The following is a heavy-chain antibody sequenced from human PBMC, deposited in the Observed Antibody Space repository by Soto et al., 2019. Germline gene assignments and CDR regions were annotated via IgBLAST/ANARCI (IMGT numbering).Heavy chain of an antibody. CDR1: GGSISSYS. V-gene: IGHV4-59*12. J-gene: IGHJ4*02. CDR3: ARGNVVAIDY. Sequence: PSETLSLTCSFSGGSISSYSWSWIRQPPGKGPEWIGYISDTGSTYYNPSLKSRVTISVDRSKNQFSLKLSSVTAADTAVYYCARGNVVAIDYWGQGTLVTVSS. D-gene: IGHD2-21*01. CDR2: ISDTGST.